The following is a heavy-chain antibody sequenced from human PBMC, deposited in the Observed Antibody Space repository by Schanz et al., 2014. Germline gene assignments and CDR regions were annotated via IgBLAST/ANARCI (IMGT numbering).Heavy chain of an antibody. CDR3: AREVGLYDRGWFDP. Sequence: QVQLVQSGAEVKKPGASVKVSCEASRYTFNTYGLNWVRQAPGQGLEWMGRVIPILGVTHYAQRFQGRVTITADKSSDTAYMELSSLRSEDTAVYYCAREVGLYDRGWFDPWGQGTLVTVSS. CDR1: RYTFNTYG. D-gene: IGHD3-22*01. CDR2: VIPILGVT. J-gene: IGHJ5*02. V-gene: IGHV1-69*04.